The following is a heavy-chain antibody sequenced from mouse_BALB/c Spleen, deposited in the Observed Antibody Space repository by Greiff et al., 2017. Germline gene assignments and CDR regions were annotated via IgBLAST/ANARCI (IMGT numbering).Heavy chain of an antibody. V-gene: IGHV1S81*02. D-gene: IGHD1-1*01. CDR1: GYTFTSYW. J-gene: IGHJ4*01. Sequence: QVQLQQPGAELVKPGASVKLSCKASGYTFTSYWMHWVKQRPGQGLEWIGEINPSNGRTNYNEKFKSKATLTVDKSSSTAYMQLSSLTSEDSAVYYSARSSNYAMDYWGQGTSVTVSA. CDR3: ARSSNYAMDY. CDR2: INPSNGRT.